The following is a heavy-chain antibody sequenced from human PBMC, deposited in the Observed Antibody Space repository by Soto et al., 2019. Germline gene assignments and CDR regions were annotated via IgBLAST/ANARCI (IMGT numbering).Heavy chain of an antibody. V-gene: IGHV4-34*02. J-gene: IGHJ4*02. CDR3: ARMQITFGEIIAPQYFAY. D-gene: IGHD3-16*01. Sequence: QVQLQQWGARLLPPSETLSLTCDVYGGSFSGYYWSWIRQPPGKGLEWIGEINHGGRTNYNPSLKTRATISMDTPTKQLSLKLSSVPAAETAVYYWARMQITFGEIIAPQYFAYWGQGALVTVSS. CDR2: INHGGRT. CDR1: GGSFSGYY.